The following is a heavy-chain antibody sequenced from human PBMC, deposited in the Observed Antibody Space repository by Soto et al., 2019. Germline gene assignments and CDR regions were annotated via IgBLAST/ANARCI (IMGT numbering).Heavy chain of an antibody. V-gene: IGHV3-30-3*01. CDR2: ISYDGSNK. CDR1: GFTFSSYA. CDR3: ARDGRGYDSSGYYGFLGFLGY. D-gene: IGHD3-22*01. Sequence: LRLSCAASGFTFSSYAMHWVRQAPGKGLEWVAVISYDGSNKYYADSVKGRFTISRDNSKNTLYLQMNSLRAEDTAVYYCARDGRGYDSSGYYGFLGFLGYWGQGTLVTVSS. J-gene: IGHJ4*02.